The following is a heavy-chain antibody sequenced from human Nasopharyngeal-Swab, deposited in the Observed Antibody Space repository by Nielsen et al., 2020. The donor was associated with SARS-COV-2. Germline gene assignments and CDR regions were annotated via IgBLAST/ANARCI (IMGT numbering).Heavy chain of an antibody. D-gene: IGHD3/OR15-3a*01. CDR2: VFNRGST. CDR1: GGSMNSYY. CDR3: ARVQVDDDFWTGYHFDY. J-gene: IGHJ4*02. Sequence: SETLSPTCTVSGGSMNSYYWYWIRQPPGKGLEGIGYVFNRGSTEYSPTLKRRATISVDTSNNQFSLKLSSVTAADTAVYFCARVQVDDDFWTGYHFDYWGQGTLVTVSS. V-gene: IGHV4-59*01.